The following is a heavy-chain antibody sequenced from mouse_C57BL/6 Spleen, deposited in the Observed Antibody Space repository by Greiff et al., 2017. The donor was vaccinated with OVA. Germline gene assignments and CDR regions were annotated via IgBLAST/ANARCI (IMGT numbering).Heavy chain of an antibody. CDR3: ARYYDYAHWYFDV. CDR1: GYTFTSYW. V-gene: IGHV1-69*01. J-gene: IGHJ1*03. Sequence: QVHVKQPGAELVMPGASVKLSCKASGYTFTSYWMHWVKQRPGQGLEWIGEIDPSDSYTNYNQKFKGKSTLTVDKSSSTAYMQLSSLTSEDSAVYYCARYYDYAHWYFDVWGTGTTVTVSS. CDR2: IDPSDSYT. D-gene: IGHD2-4*01.